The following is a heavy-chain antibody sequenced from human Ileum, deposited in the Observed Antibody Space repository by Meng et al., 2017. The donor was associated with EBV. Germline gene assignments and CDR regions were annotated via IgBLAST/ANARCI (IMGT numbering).Heavy chain of an antibody. V-gene: IGHV4-39*07. CDR1: GACIRCSLYY. D-gene: IGHD3-9*01. J-gene: IGHJ4*02. CDR2: THYSGST. CDR3: ARGDILTGYWYYFDY. Sequence: LHLQQSLPALVHPSETPSPTFTFSGACIRCSLYYCGWIRQPPGKGLEWIGSTHYSGSTNYNPSLKSRVTISVDTSKNQFSLNLSSVTAADTAVYYCARGDILTGYWYYFDYWGQGILVTVSS.